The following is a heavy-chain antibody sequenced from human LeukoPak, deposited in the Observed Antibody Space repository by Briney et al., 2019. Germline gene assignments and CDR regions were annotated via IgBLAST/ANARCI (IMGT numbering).Heavy chain of an antibody. J-gene: IGHJ4*02. CDR1: GYTFTGYY. V-gene: IGHV1-2*02. Sequence: ASVKVSCKASGYTFTGYYMHWMRQAPGQGLEWMGWINPNSGGTNYAQKFQGRVTMTRDTSISTAYMELSRLRSDDTAVYYCARGGYYGSGSYYNAVTPDDYWGQGTLVTVSS. CDR2: INPNSGGT. CDR3: ARGGYYGSGSYYNAVTPDDY. D-gene: IGHD3-10*01.